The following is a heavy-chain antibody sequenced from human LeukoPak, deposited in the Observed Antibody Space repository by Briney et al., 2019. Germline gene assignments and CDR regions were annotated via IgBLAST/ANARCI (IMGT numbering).Heavy chain of an antibody. V-gene: IGHV1-8*01. J-gene: IGHJ6*02. D-gene: IGHD1-1*01. CDR3: ARARRYNWNDGAVNYYYYYYGMDV. Sequence: ASVKVSCKASGYTFTSYDINWVRQATGQGLEWMGWMNPNSGNTGYAQKFQGRVTMTMDTSISTAYMELSSLRSEDTAVYYCARARRYNWNDGAVNYYYYYYGMDVWGQGTTVTVSS. CDR2: MNPNSGNT. CDR1: GYTFTSYD.